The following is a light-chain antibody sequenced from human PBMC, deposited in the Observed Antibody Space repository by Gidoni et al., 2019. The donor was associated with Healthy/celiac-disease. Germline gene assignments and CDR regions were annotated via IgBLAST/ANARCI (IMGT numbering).Light chain of an antibody. CDR2: KAS. CDR3: QQYNSYSRT. J-gene: IGKJ1*01. V-gene: IGKV1-5*03. Sequence: DIQMTQSPSTLSASVGDRVTITGISQKPGKAPKLLIYKASSLESGVPSRFSGSGSGTEFTLTISSLQPDDFATYYCQQYNSYSRTFGQGTKVEIK.